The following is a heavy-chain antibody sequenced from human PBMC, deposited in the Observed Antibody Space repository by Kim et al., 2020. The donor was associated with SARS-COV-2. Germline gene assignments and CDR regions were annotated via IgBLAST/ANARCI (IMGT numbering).Heavy chain of an antibody. CDR1: GGTFSSYA. V-gene: IGHV1-69*13. CDR3: ARTHCSSTSCYMEGRYFDY. D-gene: IGHD2-2*02. CDR2: IIPIFGTA. Sequence: SVKVSCKASGGTFSSYAISWVRQAPGQGLEWMGGIIPIFGTANYAQKFQGRVTITADESTSTAYMELSSLRSEDTAVYYCARTHCSSTSCYMEGRYFDYWGQGTLVTVSS. J-gene: IGHJ4*02.